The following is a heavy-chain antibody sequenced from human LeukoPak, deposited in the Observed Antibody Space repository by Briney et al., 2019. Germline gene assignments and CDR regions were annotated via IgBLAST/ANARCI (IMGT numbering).Heavy chain of an antibody. J-gene: IGHJ4*02. CDR2: IYHSGST. Sequence: SETLSLTCTVSGYSISSGYYWGWIRQPLGKGLEWIGSIYHSGSTYYNPSLKSRVTISVDTSKNQFSLKLSSVTAADTAVYYCARDRGAGTFDYWGQGTLVTVSS. V-gene: IGHV4-38-2*02. D-gene: IGHD3-10*01. CDR1: GYSISSGYY. CDR3: ARDRGAGTFDY.